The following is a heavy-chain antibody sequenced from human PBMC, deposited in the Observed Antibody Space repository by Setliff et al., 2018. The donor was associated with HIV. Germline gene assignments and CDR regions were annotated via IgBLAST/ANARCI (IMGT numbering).Heavy chain of an antibody. CDR1: GFTFSNAW. V-gene: IGHV3-15*01. Sequence: PGGSLRLSCAASGFTFSNAWMSWVRKAPGKGLEWVGRIKSKSDDGTTDYAAPVKGRFTISRDDSKNTLYLQMKSLKTEDTAVYYCTTEVFRQWLVGDYWGQGTLVTVSS. CDR3: TTEVFRQWLVGDY. CDR2: IKSKSDDGTT. J-gene: IGHJ4*02. D-gene: IGHD6-19*01.